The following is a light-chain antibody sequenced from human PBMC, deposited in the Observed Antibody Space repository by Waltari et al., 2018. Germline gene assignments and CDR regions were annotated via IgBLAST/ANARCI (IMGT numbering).Light chain of an antibody. V-gene: IGKV3D-20*01. CDR1: QTFTNGY. J-gene: IGKJ3*01. Sequence: EIVLTQSPATLSVSPGERVTLSCGASQTFTNGYLSWYQQRPGLAPRLLIFDASNRATGIPDRFSGSGSGTDFTLTISRLEPEDFAVYHCQHYGSKRFTFGPGTKVELK. CDR2: DAS. CDR3: QHYGSKRFT.